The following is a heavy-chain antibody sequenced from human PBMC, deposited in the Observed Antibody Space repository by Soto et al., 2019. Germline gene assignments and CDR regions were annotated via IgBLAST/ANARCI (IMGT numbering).Heavy chain of an antibody. CDR2: INAGKGDT. Sequence: QVQLVQSGAEEKKPGASVKVSCKASGYTFTNHAIHWVRQAPGQGLEWMGWINAGKGDTKYPQRFQGRVTITRDTSESTDYMELSSLRSEDTAVYYCARNILGGTTDYWGPGTLVTVSS. CDR1: GYTFTNHA. J-gene: IGHJ4*02. D-gene: IGHD1-7*01. V-gene: IGHV1-3*05. CDR3: ARNILGGTTDY.